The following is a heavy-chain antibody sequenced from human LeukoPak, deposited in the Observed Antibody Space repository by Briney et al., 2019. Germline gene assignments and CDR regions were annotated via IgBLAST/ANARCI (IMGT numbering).Heavy chain of an antibody. CDR3: AAYGSGAP. CDR1: GFPFSSYG. V-gene: IGHV3-33*01. D-gene: IGHD6-19*01. J-gene: IGHJ4*02. CDR2: AYGDGNGK. Sequence: GGSLRLSCAASGFPFSSYGMHWVRQAPGKGLEWVAVAYGDGNGKCYADSVKGRFTISKDNFKNTLYLQMSSLRAEDTAVYYCAAYGSGAPGGQGTLVTVSS.